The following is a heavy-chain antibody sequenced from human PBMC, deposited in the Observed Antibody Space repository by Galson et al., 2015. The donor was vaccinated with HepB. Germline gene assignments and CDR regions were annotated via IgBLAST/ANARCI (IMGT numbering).Heavy chain of an antibody. CDR1: GGSISSYY. D-gene: IGHD3-22*01. Sequence: LSLTCTVSGGSISSYYWSWIRQPPGKGLEWIGCIYYSGSTNYNPSLKSRVTISVDTSKNQFSLKLSSVTAADTAVYYCARGSKGYYYDSSGYYYSERAFDIWGQGTMVTVSS. V-gene: IGHV4-59*01. CDR2: IYYSGST. J-gene: IGHJ3*02. CDR3: ARGSKGYYYDSSGYYYSERAFDI.